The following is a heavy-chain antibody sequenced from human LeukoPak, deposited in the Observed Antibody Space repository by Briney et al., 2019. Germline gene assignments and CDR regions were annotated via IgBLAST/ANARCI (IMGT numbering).Heavy chain of an antibody. V-gene: IGHV3-7*03. Sequence: PGGSLRLSCAASGFTFSSYWMSWVRQAPGKGLEWVANIKQDGSEKYYVDSVKGRFTISRDNSKNTLYLQMNTLRAEDTAVYYCAKGSWLDYWGQGTLVTVSS. CDR3: AKGSWLDY. CDR1: GFTFSSYW. CDR2: IKQDGSEK. J-gene: IGHJ4*02. D-gene: IGHD3-10*01.